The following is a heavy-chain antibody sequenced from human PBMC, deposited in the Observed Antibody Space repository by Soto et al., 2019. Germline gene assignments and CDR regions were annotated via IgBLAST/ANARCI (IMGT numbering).Heavy chain of an antibody. CDR3: ARSNYDYIWGSYYYYMDV. CDR2: IYYSGST. Sequence: TSETLSLTCTVSGGSISSYYWSWIRQPPGKGLEWIGYIYYSGSTNYNPSLKSRVTISVDTSKNQFSLKLSSVTAADTAVYYCARSNYDYIWGSYYYYMDVWGKGTTVTVSS. D-gene: IGHD3-16*01. J-gene: IGHJ6*03. CDR1: GGSISSYY. V-gene: IGHV4-59*01.